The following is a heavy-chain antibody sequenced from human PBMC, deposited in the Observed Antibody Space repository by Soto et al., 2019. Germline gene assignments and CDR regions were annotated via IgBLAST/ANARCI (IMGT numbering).Heavy chain of an antibody. V-gene: IGHV1-69*18. J-gene: IGHJ4*02. CDR3: ARGDGFNYYLDY. D-gene: IGHD1-1*01. CDR1: RGTFSGAG. CDR2: HIPMFGST. Sequence: QVHLVQSGAEVRQPGSSVRVSCKASRGTFSGAGVSWVRQAPGQGLEWMGNHIPMFGSTNYAEKFQGRLTISADAPATTAYMDLSSLRSDDTAVYYCARGDGFNYYLDYWGQGALVTVSS.